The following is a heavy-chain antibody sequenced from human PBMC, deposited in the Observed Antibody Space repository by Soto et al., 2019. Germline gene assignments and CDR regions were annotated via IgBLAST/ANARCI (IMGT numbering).Heavy chain of an antibody. J-gene: IGHJ4*02. V-gene: IGHV3-21*04. CDR2: ISAFSSPI. CDR3: VKGGWFGQSSSDVFDY. D-gene: IGHD3-10*01. CDR1: GFTFSSYS. Sequence: PGGSLRLSCVDSGFTFSSYSMNWVRQAPGKGLEWVSAISAFSSPIFYADSVKGRYIISRDNSKNTLYLQMSSLRAEDTAVYYCVKGGWFGQSSSDVFDYWGQGTVVTVS.